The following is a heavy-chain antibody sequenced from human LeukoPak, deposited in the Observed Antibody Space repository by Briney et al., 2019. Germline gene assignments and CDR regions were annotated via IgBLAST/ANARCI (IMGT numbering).Heavy chain of an antibody. CDR2: IWSDGSNK. CDR3: ARAVDY. V-gene: IGHV3-30*19. J-gene: IGHJ4*02. CDR1: GFTFSIYG. Sequence: GGSLRLSCAASGFTFSIYGMHWIPQAPGKGLEWVAVIWSDGSNKYYADSVKGRFTISRDNSKSTLYLQMNSLRGEDTAVYYCARAVDYWGQGTLVTVSS.